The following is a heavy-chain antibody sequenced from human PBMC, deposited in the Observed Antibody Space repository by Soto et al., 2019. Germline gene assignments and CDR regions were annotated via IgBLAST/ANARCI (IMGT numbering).Heavy chain of an antibody. CDR3: ARREIGFGEYYQYGMDV. J-gene: IGHJ6*02. D-gene: IGHD3-10*01. Sequence: SETLSLTCTVSGGSISSSSYYWGWIRQPPGKGLEWIGSIYYSGSTYYNPSLKSRVTISVDTSKNQFSLKLSSVTAADTAVYYCARREIGFGEYYQYGMDVWGQGTTVTVSS. CDR1: GGSISSSSYY. CDR2: IYYSGST. V-gene: IGHV4-39*01.